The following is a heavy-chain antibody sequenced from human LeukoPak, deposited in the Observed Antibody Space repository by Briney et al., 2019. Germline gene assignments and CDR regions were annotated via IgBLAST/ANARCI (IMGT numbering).Heavy chain of an antibody. CDR1: GGTFSSYA. CDR2: IIPIFGTA. J-gene: IGHJ5*02. D-gene: IGHD3-10*01. Sequence: SVKVSCKASGGTFSSYAISWVRQPPGQGLEWMGGIIPIFGTANYAQKFQGRVTTTADKSTSTAYMELSSLRSEDTAVYYCARDQEGSGNWFDPWGQGTLVTVSS. CDR3: ARDQEGSGNWFDP. V-gene: IGHV1-69*06.